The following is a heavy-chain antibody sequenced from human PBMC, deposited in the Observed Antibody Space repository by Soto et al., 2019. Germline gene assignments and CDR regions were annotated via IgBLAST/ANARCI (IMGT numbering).Heavy chain of an antibody. J-gene: IGHJ4*02. V-gene: IGHV4-59*08. CDR2: IYYSGST. CDR1: GGSISSYY. Sequence: PSETLSLTCTVSGGSISSYYWSWIRQPPGKGLEWIGYIYYSGSTNYNPSLKSRVTISVDTSKNQFSLKLSSVTAADTAVYYCARGGYDFWSGPRTFFDYWGQGTLVTVSS. D-gene: IGHD3-3*01. CDR3: ARGGYDFWSGPRTFFDY.